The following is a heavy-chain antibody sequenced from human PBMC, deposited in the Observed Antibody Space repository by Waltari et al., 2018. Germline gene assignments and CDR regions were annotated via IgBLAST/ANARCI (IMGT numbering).Heavy chain of an antibody. CDR3: ARVGITMIGDAFDI. CDR1: GGSISSYY. Sequence: QVQLQESGPGLVKPSETLSLTCTVPGGSISSYYWSWIRQPPGKGLEWIGYIYYSGSTNYNPSLKSRVTISVDTSKNQFSLKLSSVTAADTAVYYCARVGITMIGDAFDIWGQGTMVTVSS. V-gene: IGHV4-59*01. J-gene: IGHJ3*02. D-gene: IGHD3-22*01. CDR2: IYYSGST.